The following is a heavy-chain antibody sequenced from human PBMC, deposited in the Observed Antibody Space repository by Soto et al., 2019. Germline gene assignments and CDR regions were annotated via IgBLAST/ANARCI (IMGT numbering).Heavy chain of an antibody. D-gene: IGHD3-10*01. V-gene: IGHV4-59*01. CDR1: GGSISSYY. Sequence: PSETLSLTCTVSGGSISSYYWSWIRQPPGKGLEWIGYIYYSGSTNYNPSLKSRVTISVDASKNQFSLKLSSVTAADTAVYYCASGKKLLIQDAGGTYGIDVWGQGTTVTVSS. CDR2: IYYSGST. CDR3: ASGKKLLIQDAGGTYGIDV. J-gene: IGHJ6*02.